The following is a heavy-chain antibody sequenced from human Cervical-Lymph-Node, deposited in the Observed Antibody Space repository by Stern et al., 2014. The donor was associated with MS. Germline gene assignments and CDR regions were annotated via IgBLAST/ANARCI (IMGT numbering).Heavy chain of an antibody. CDR3: AREGVATPIHLKAFDL. D-gene: IGHD4-23*01. CDR2: VHLNDGTT. CDR1: GFNFRTYH. J-gene: IGHJ3*01. V-gene: IGHV1-46*01. Sequence: QVPVVGAGAEGKKTGASVERFFKGSGFNFRTYHLHRGRQAPGQGLAWGGVVHLNDGTTDYAQEFQGRITMTRDTSTSTLYMELSSLRSEDTALYYCAREGVATPIHLKAFDLWGQGTMITVSS.